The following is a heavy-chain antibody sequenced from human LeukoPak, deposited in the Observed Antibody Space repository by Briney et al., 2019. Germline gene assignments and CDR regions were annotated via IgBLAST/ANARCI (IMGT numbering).Heavy chain of an antibody. CDR2: IYPGDSGT. J-gene: IGHJ4*02. Sequence: GESLKISCKGSGYSFTSYWIGWVRQMPGKGLEWMGIIYPGDSGTRYSPSFQGQVTISADKSISTAYLQWSTLKASDTAMYYCARRDYYDSSGYYYLDYWGQGTLVTVSS. CDR3: ARRDYYDSSGYYYLDY. D-gene: IGHD3-22*01. V-gene: IGHV5-51*01. CDR1: GYSFTSYW.